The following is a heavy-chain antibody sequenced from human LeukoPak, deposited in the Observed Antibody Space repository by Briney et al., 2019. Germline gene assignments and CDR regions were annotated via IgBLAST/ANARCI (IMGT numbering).Heavy chain of an antibody. Sequence: PSETLSLTCTVSGGSISGYYWSWIRQPAGKGLEGIGRIYTSGSTNYNPSLKSRVTMSVDTSKNQFSLKLSSVTAADTAVYYCARDYYDSSGYYYKDAFDIWGQGTMVTVSS. V-gene: IGHV4-4*07. J-gene: IGHJ3*02. D-gene: IGHD3-22*01. CDR1: GGSISGYY. CDR3: ARDYYDSSGYYYKDAFDI. CDR2: IYTSGST.